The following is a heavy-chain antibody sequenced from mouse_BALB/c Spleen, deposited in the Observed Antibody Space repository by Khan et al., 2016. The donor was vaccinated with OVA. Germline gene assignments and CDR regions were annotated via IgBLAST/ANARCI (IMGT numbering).Heavy chain of an antibody. CDR2: ISYSGVT. CDR1: GYSITSGYA. Sequence: VQLKESGPGLVKPSQSLSLTCTVTGYSITSGYAWNWIRQFPGNKLEWMGYISYSGVTSYTPSLKSRISITRDTSKNQFFLQLNSVTTEDTATYSCARGNYYGYYFDYWGQGTTLTVSS. J-gene: IGHJ2*01. V-gene: IGHV3-2*02. CDR3: ARGNYYGYYFDY. D-gene: IGHD1-1*01.